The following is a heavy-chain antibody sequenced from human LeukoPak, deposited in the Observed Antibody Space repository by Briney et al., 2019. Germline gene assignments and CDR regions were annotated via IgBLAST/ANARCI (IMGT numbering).Heavy chain of an antibody. Sequence: SETLSLTCAVYGGSFSGYYWSWIRQPPGKGLEWRGEINHSGSTNYNPSLKSRVTISVDTSKNKFSLKLSSVTAADTAVYYCARRSFSRGWLIQKYYFDYWGQGTLVTVS. V-gene: IGHV4-34*01. J-gene: IGHJ4*02. CDR1: GGSFSGYY. CDR3: ARRSFSRGWLIQKYYFDY. D-gene: IGHD6-19*01. CDR2: INHSGST.